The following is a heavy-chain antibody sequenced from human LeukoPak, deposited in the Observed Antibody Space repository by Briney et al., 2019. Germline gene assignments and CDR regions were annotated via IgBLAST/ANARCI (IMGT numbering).Heavy chain of an antibody. Sequence: SETLSLTCTVSGGSISSYYWGWIRQPAGKGLEWIGYIYYSGSTNYNPSLKSRVTISVDTSKNQFSLKLRSVTAADTAVYYCARLAVWAGTSFDVFHIWGPGTVVTVSS. CDR2: IYYSGST. D-gene: IGHD6-19*01. V-gene: IGHV4-59*01. CDR1: GGSISSYY. CDR3: ARLAVWAGTSFDVFHI. J-gene: IGHJ3*02.